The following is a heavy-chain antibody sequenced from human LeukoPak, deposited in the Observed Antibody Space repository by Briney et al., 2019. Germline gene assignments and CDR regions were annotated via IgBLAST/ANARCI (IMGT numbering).Heavy chain of an antibody. D-gene: IGHD6-13*01. Sequence: GGSLRLSCAASGFTFDDYAMHWVRQAPGKGLEWVSGISWNSGSIGYADSVKGRFTISRDNAKNSLYLQMNSLRAEDTAVYYCARAAIAAHLGAFDIWGQGTMVTVSS. CDR3: ARAAIAAHLGAFDI. V-gene: IGHV3-9*01. CDR1: GFTFDDYA. J-gene: IGHJ3*02. CDR2: ISWNSGSI.